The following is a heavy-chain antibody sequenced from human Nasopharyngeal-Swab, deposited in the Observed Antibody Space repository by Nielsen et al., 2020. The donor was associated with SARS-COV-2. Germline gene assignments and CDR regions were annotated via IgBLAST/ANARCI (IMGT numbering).Heavy chain of an antibody. V-gene: IGHV3-48*04. J-gene: IGHJ5*02. CDR1: GFTFRDYS. CDR2: ISGSSTTI. Sequence: GESLKISCAASGFTFRDYSMNWVRQAPGKGLEWVSYISGSSTTIYYADSVKGRFTISRDNAKNSLYLQMNSLRAEDTAVYYCARKARDYDFWSAYGDNWFDPWGQGTLVTVSS. CDR3: ARKARDYDFWSAYGDNWFDP. D-gene: IGHD3-3*01.